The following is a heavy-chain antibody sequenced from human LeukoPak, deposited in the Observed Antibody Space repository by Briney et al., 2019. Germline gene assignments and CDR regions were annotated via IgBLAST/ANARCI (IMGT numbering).Heavy chain of an antibody. V-gene: IGHV4-39*01. CDR1: GGSVSSSGYY. CDR2: VYYSGST. Sequence: PSETLSLTCTVSGGSVSSSGYYWGWIRRPPGKGLEWIGSVYYSGSTYSNPSLMSRVTISVDTAENRFSLNLSSVTAADTAVYYCARRRSGWYYVDFWGQGILVTVSS. J-gene: IGHJ4*02. D-gene: IGHD6-13*01. CDR3: ARRRSGWYYVDF.